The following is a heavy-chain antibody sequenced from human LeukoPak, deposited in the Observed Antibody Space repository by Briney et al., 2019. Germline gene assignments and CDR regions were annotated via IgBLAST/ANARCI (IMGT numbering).Heavy chain of an antibody. J-gene: IGHJ4*02. CDR1: GVSISKYY. CDR2: VYNSGRT. V-gene: IGHV4-4*08. D-gene: IGHD3-9*01. Sequence: SETLSLTCIVSGVSISKYYWSWIRQPPGKGLEWIGYVYNSGRTSYNPYLKGRVSISADMPKNQFSLKLTSVTAADTAVYYCARGYFYWGQGALVTVSS. CDR3: ARGYFY.